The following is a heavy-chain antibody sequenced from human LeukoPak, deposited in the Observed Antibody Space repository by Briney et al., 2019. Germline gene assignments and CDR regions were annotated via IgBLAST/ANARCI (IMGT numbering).Heavy chain of an antibody. Sequence: ASVKVSCTASKYTFTAFYMHWVRQAPGQGLEWMGQMNPTTGSTDYAQKFRGRVAMTRDASNNTAHMELSRLTSDDTAVYYCVRDRGTVAWGYSYGLDVWGQGTTVTVSS. J-gene: IGHJ6*02. CDR1: KYTFTAFY. CDR2: MNPTTGST. D-gene: IGHD2-8*02. CDR3: VRDRGTVAWGYSYGLDV. V-gene: IGHV1-2*06.